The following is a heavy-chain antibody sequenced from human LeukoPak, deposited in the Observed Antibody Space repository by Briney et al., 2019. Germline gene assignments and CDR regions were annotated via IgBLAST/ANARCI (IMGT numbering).Heavy chain of an antibody. V-gene: IGHV3-23*01. CDR3: AREGGAGGTIDY. J-gene: IGHJ4*02. D-gene: IGHD2-8*01. CDR1: GFTFSSYA. Sequence: HPGGSLRLSCAASGFTFSSYAMSWVRQAPGKGLEWVSAIGGSGGSTYYADSVKGRFTISRDNSKNTLYLQMNSLRAEDTAVYYCAREGGAGGTIDYWGQGTLVTVSS. CDR2: IGGSGGST.